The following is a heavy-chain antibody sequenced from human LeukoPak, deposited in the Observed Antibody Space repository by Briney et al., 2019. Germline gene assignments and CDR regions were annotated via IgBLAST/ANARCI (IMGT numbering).Heavy chain of an antibody. J-gene: IGHJ6*02. CDR3: AKGGAVAGYYYYYGTDV. CDR1: GFTFSSYA. CDR2: ISGSGGST. D-gene: IGHD6-19*01. V-gene: IGHV3-23*01. Sequence: AGGSLRLSCAASGFTFSSYAMSWVRQAPGKGLEWVSAISGSGGSTYYADSVKGRFTISRDNSKNTLYLQMNSLRAEDTAVYYCAKGGAVAGYYYYYGTDVWGQGTTVTVSS.